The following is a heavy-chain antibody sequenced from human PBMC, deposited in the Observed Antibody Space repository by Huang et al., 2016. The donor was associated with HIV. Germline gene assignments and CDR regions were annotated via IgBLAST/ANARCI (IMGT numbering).Heavy chain of an antibody. CDR1: GFSFSTYG. V-gene: IGHV3-30*02. Sequence: QVHLVESGGGVVQPGGSLRISCAASGFSFSTYGMHWVRQAPGKGPEWVACIRFQGSNEDYADSVKGRFTISRDNSKNTLFLQMNSLRTEDTAVYYCAKDGWLQSLDSWGRGTLVTVSS. CDR3: AKDGWLQSLDS. D-gene: IGHD5-12*01. J-gene: IGHJ4*02. CDR2: IRFQGSNE.